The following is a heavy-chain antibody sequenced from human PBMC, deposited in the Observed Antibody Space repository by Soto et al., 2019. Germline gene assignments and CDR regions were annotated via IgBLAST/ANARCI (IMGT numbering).Heavy chain of an antibody. CDR3: AKGCGWSCFDH. J-gene: IGHJ4*02. CDR1: GFTLRISA. V-gene: IGHV3-30-3*01. CDR2: XXYXGXXX. Sequence: PGGSIRLSSAASGFTLRISAIHWALQAPGKGLQRXAVXXYXGXXXYXXXPVKGRFTVSRDNYKYPVFLQMNSLRGDETAVYYCAKGCGWSCFDHWGLGTLVTASS. D-gene: IGHD6-19*01.